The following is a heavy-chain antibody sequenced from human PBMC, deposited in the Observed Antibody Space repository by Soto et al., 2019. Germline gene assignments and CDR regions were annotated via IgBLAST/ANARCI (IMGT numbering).Heavy chain of an antibody. CDR2: ISAYNDNT. J-gene: IGHJ4*02. CDR1: GYTFTSYG. D-gene: IGHD2-15*01. CDR3: ARVGAYCSGDSCHDY. V-gene: IGHV1-18*01. Sequence: QVHLVQSGVEVKKPGASVKVSCKASGYTFTSYGISWVRQAPGQGLEWMGWISAYNDNTDLAQKVQGRVTMTTDKSTSTAYMELRSLRSDDTAVYYCARVGAYCSGDSCHDYWGQGTLVTVSS.